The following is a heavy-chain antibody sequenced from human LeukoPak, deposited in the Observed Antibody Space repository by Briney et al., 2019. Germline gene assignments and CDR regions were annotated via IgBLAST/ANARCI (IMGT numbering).Heavy chain of an antibody. CDR2: ISYDGSNK. CDR3: AKGTRGVIIPNFDY. J-gene: IGHJ4*02. V-gene: IGHV3-30*18. CDR1: GFTFSSYG. Sequence: PGGSLRLSCAASGFTFSSYGMHWVRQAPGKGLKWVAVISYDGSNKYYADSVKGRFTISRDNSKNTLYLQMNSLRAEDTAVYYCAKGTRGVIIPNFDYWGQGTLVTVSS. D-gene: IGHD3-10*01.